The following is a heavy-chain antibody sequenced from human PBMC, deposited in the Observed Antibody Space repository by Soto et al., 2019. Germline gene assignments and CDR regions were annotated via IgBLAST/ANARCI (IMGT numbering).Heavy chain of an antibody. CDR2: VSHDGDST. V-gene: IGHV3-23*01. Sequence: EVQLLESGGGLVQPGGSLRLSCTASGFTFSNYAMSWLRQAPGKGLEWVSAVSHDGDSTYYADSVKGGCTISRDNSKNTLYLQVNSLRADDTAVYYCARPHLYCTGGTCYFADYFQYWGQGTLVTVSS. CDR3: ARPHLYCTGGTCYFADYFQY. D-gene: IGHD2-15*01. CDR1: GFTFSNYA. J-gene: IGHJ1*01.